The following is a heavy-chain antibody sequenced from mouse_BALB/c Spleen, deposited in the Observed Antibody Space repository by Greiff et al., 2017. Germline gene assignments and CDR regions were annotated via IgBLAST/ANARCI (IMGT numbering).Heavy chain of an antibody. CDR1: GYTFTSYW. J-gene: IGHJ3*01. CDR2: INPSTGYT. D-gene: IGHD2-10*02. V-gene: IGHV1-7*01. Sequence: VKLMESGAELAKPGASVKMSCKASGYTFTSYWMHWVKQRPGQGLEWIGYINPSTGYTEYNQKFKDKATLTADKSSSTAYMQLSSLTSEDSAVYYCALVPFAYWGQGTLVTVSA. CDR3: ALVPFAY.